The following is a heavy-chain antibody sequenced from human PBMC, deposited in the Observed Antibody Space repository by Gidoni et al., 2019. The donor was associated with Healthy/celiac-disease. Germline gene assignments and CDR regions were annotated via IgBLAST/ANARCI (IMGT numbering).Heavy chain of an antibody. J-gene: IGHJ6*02. Sequence: QVQLVQSGAEVQKPGSSVKVSCKASGGTFSSYAISWVRQAPGQGLEWVGGITPICGTANYAQTFQGRVTIPADESTSTAYMELSSLRSEDTAVYYCARDQLTDGIDYYYYYGMDVWGQGTTVTVSS. D-gene: IGHD2-21*01. V-gene: IGHV1-69*01. CDR3: ARDQLTDGIDYYYYYGMDV. CDR2: ITPICGTA. CDR1: GGTFSSYA.